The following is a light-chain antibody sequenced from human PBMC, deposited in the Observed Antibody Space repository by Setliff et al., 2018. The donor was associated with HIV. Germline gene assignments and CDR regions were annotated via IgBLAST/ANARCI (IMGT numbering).Light chain of an antibody. CDR2: EVS. Sequence: QSVLTQPASVSGSPGQSITISCTGTSSDVGGYNSVSWYQQHPRKAPKLMIYEVSNRPSGVSNRFSGSKSGNTASLTISGLQAEDEADYYCSSYTSSNTLVFGTGTKGTVL. CDR3: SSYTSSNTLV. J-gene: IGLJ1*01. CDR1: SSDVGGYNS. V-gene: IGLV2-14*01.